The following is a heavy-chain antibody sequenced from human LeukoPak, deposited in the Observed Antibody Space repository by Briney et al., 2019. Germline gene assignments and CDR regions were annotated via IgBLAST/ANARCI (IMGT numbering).Heavy chain of an antibody. CDR1: GFTFSSYG. Sequence: GRSLRLSCAASGFTFSSYGMHWVRQAPGKGLEWVAVISYDGSNKYYADSVKGRFTISRDNSKNTLYLQMNSLRAEDTAEYYCAKDGGLYGERVYWGQGTLVTVSS. J-gene: IGHJ4*02. CDR3: AKDGGLYGERVY. CDR2: ISYDGSNK. D-gene: IGHD3-16*01. V-gene: IGHV3-30*18.